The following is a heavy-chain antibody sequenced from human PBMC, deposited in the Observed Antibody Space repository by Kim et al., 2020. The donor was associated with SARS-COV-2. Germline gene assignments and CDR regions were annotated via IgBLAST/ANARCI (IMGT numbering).Heavy chain of an antibody. D-gene: IGHD2-2*01. Sequence: ASVKVSCKVSGYTLTELSMHWVRQAPGKGLEWMGGFDPEDGETIYAQKFQGRVTMTEDTSTDTAYMGLSSLRSEDTAVYYCATSCSITSCHWFDPWGQGTLVTVSS. J-gene: IGHJ5*02. CDR3: ATSCSITSCHWFDP. V-gene: IGHV1-24*01. CDR1: GYTLTELS. CDR2: FDPEDGET.